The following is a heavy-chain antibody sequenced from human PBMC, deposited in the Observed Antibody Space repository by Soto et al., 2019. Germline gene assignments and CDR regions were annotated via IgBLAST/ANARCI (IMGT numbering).Heavy chain of an antibody. V-gene: IGHV3-30-3*01. J-gene: IGHJ4*02. D-gene: IGHD6-19*01. CDR1: GFTFSSYA. CDR3: ARDYLLEWQWLTDY. CDR2: ISYDGSNK. Sequence: QVQLVESGGGVVQPGRSLRLSCAASGFTFSSYAMHWVRQAPGKGLEWVAVISYDGSNKYYADSVKGRFTISRDNSKNTLYLQMNSLRAEDTAVYYCARDYLLEWQWLTDYWGQATLVTVSS.